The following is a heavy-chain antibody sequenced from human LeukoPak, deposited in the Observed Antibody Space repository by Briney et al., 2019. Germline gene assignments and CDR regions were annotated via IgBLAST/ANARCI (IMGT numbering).Heavy chain of an antibody. CDR3: ARNWPDVFYYDSSHYVFDI. J-gene: IGHJ3*02. CDR1: GYTFTSYG. CDR2: ISAYNGNT. Sequence: ASVKVSCKASGYTFTSYGISWVRQAPGQGLEWMGWISAYNGNTNYAQKLTMTTDTSTSTAYMELRSLRSDDTAVYYCARNWPDVFYYDSSHYVFDIWGQGTMVTVSS. V-gene: IGHV1-18*01. D-gene: IGHD3-22*01.